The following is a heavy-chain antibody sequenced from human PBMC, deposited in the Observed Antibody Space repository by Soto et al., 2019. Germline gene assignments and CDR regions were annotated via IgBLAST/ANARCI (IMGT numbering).Heavy chain of an antibody. CDR3: ANFPPWGSYRAIGAFDI. CDR1: GFTFSSYA. CDR2: ISGSGGST. J-gene: IGHJ3*02. V-gene: IGHV3-23*01. Sequence: EVQLLESGGGLVQPGGSLRLSCAASGFTFSSYAMSWVRQAPGKGLEWVSAISGSGGSTYYADSVKGRFTISRDNSKNTLYLQMNSLRAEDTAVYYCANFPPWGSYRAIGAFDIWGQGTMVTVSS. D-gene: IGHD3-16*02.